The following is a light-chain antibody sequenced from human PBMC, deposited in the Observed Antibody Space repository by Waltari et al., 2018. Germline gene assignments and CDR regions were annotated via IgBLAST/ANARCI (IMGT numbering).Light chain of an antibody. CDR3: QQYGNLPLT. V-gene: IGKV1-33*01. J-gene: IGKJ4*01. CDR1: QDISDY. Sequence: DIQMTQSPSSLSASVGDRVTITCQASQDISDYLNWYHQKPGKAPALLIYDASNLQAGVPSRFSGSGSGTDFTLTISSLQPEDIATYYCQQYGNLPLTFGGGTKVEIK. CDR2: DAS.